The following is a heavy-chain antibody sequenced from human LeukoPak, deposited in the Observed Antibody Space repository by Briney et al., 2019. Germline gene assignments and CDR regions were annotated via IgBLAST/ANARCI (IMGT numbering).Heavy chain of an antibody. V-gene: IGHV4-34*01. Sequence: SETLSLTCAVYGGSFSGYYWSWIRQPPGKGLECIGEINHSGSTNYNPSLKSRVTISVDTSKNQFSLKLSSVTAADTAVYYCARGIDIVVVPAATNWFDPWGQGTLVTVSS. CDR1: GGSFSGYY. J-gene: IGHJ5*02. D-gene: IGHD2-2*01. CDR3: ARGIDIVVVPAATNWFDP. CDR2: INHSGST.